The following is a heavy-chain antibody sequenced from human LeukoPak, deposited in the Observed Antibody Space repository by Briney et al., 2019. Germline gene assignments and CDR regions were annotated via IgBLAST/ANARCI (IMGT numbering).Heavy chain of an antibody. Sequence: PGGSLRLSCAASGFTVSTYAMSWVRQAPGKGLEWVSGISGSGGRTYYADSAKGRFTISRDNSKNTLYLQMNRLRAEDTAVYYCAKDQGDYSSGWSIFDYWGQGSLVTVSS. CDR1: GFTVSTYA. J-gene: IGHJ4*02. D-gene: IGHD6-19*01. CDR2: ISGSGGRT. CDR3: AKDQGDYSSGWSIFDY. V-gene: IGHV3-23*01.